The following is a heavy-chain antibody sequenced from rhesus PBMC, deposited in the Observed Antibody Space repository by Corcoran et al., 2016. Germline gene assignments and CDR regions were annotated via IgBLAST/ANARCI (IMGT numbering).Heavy chain of an antibody. CDR3: ARQGYTNHLGGLDS. V-gene: IGHV4-143*01. J-gene: IGHJ6*01. Sequence: QVQLQESGPGLVQPSATLSLHCTVSVASITGSSTCTLIRPPPGKVLEWIVSVYGNSASTNYNPSLKSRVTSAKDTSNNQFSLRLTSVTAADTAVYYCARQGYTNHLGGLDSWGQGVVVTVSS. CDR1: VASITGSST. D-gene: IGHD1-38*01. CDR2: VYGNSAST.